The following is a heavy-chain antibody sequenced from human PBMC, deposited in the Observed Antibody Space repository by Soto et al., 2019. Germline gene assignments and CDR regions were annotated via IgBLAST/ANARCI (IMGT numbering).Heavy chain of an antibody. CDR1: GASLSTGGYS. CDR2: IYESGRT. CDR3: ASGDRYSGSFSDYFDP. Sequence: SETLSLTCIASGASLSTGGYSWSWLRQPPGKGAEWIGYIYESGRTYSKPSLKSRASISMDTSRNQFSVRLNSVTAADTAVYFCASGDRYSGSFSDYFDPWGQGTLVTVSS. J-gene: IGHJ5*02. D-gene: IGHD1-26*01. V-gene: IGHV4-30-2*01.